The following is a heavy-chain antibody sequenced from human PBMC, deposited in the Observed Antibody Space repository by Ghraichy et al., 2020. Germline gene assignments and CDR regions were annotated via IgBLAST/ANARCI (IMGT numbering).Heavy chain of an antibody. D-gene: IGHD1-20*01. J-gene: IGHJ4*02. V-gene: IGHV3-23*01. CDR3: AKVNWDDRNTG. Sequence: GGSLRLSCAASGFTFGSFHLSWVRQAPGKGLEWVSGIDHGGERTFYADSVKGRFIISRDNSKNTVSLQMSSLRAEDTAAYYCAKVNWDDRNTGWGQGTLVTVSS. CDR2: IDHGGERT. CDR1: GFTFGSFH.